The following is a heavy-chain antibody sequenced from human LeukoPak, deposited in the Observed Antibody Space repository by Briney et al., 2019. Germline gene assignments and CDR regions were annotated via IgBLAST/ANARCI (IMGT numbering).Heavy chain of an antibody. CDR1: GYTFTGYY. CDR3: ARGSNIVVVAAATDY. CDR2: INPNSGGT. D-gene: IGHD2-15*01. Sequence: GASVKVSCKASGYTFTGYYMHWVRQAPGQGLEWMGWINPNSGGTNYAQKFQGRVTMTRDTSISTAYMELSRLRSDDTAVYYCARGSNIVVVAAATDYWGQGTLVTVSS. J-gene: IGHJ4*02. V-gene: IGHV1-2*02.